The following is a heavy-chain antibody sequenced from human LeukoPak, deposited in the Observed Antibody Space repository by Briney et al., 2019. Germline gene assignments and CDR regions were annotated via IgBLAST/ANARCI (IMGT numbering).Heavy chain of an antibody. CDR3: ARDGRQWVPLNWFDP. CDR2: ISAYNGNT. V-gene: IGHV1-18*04. Sequence: ASVKVSCKASGYTFNTYGINWVRQAPGQGLAWMGWISAYNGNTNYAQNFQGRITFTTDTSTSTAYMELTSLRFDDTAVYYCARDGRQWVPLNWFDPWGQGTLVIVSS. J-gene: IGHJ5*02. D-gene: IGHD6-19*01. CDR1: GYTFNTYG.